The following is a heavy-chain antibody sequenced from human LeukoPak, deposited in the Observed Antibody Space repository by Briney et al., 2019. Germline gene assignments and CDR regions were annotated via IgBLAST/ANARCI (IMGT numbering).Heavy chain of an antibody. CDR3: ARSSMIARIDY. D-gene: IGHD3-22*01. Sequence: PSETLSLTCAVYGGSFSGYYWSWIRQPPGKGLEWIGDINHSGSSNYNPSLKSRVTISVDTSKNQFSLKLSSVTAADTAVYYCARSSMIARIDYWGQGTLVTVSS. V-gene: IGHV4-34*01. CDR1: GGSFSGYY. CDR2: INHSGSS. J-gene: IGHJ4*02.